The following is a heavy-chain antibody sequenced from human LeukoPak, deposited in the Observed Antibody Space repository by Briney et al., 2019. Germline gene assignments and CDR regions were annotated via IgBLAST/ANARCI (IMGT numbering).Heavy chain of an antibody. CDR3: AKDMFSGSAGVCDY. CDR2: ISGDGGST. V-gene: IGHV3-43*02. CDR1: GFTFDDYA. J-gene: IGHJ4*02. D-gene: IGHD3-10*01. Sequence: GGSLRLSCAASGFTFDDYAMHWVRQAPGKGLELVSLISGDGGSTYYADSVKGRFTISRDNSKNSLYLQMNSLRTEDTALYYCAKDMFSGSAGVCDYWGQGTLVTVSS.